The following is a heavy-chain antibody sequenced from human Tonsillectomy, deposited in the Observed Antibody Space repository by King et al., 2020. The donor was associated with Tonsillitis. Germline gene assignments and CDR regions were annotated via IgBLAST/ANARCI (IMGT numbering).Heavy chain of an antibody. CDR1: GYTFTNYG. Sequence: VQLVESGAEVKKPGASVKVSCKASGYTFTNYGISWVRQAPGQGLEWMGWISDYNGNPNYAQKLQGRVTLTTDTSTSTAYMELRSLRSDDTAVYYCARDVFRVLVRGVRNTFDIWGQGTLVTVSS. J-gene: IGHJ3*02. CDR3: ARDVFRVLVRGVRNTFDI. D-gene: IGHD3-10*01. CDR2: ISDYNGNP. V-gene: IGHV1-18*04.